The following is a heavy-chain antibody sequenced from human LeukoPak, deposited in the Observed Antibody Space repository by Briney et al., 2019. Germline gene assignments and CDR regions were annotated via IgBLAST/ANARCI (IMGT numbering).Heavy chain of an antibody. CDR2: INAGHGNT. CDR1: GYSLTELS. J-gene: IGHJ4*02. Sequence: ASVKLSCKVSGYSLTELSIHWVRQAPGKGLEWMGWINAGHGNTKYSQNFQGRVTVTRDTSASTAYMELSSLRSEDTAVYYCARGAGFAEPLPEYWGQGTLLTVSS. D-gene: IGHD1-14*01. CDR3: ARGAGFAEPLPEY. V-gene: IGHV1-3*01.